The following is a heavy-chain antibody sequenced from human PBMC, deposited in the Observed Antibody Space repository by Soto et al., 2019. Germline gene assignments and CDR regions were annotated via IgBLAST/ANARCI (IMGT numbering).Heavy chain of an antibody. Sequence: SETLSLTCTVSGGSISSGDYYWSWIRQPPGKGLEWIGYIYYSGSTYYNPSLKSRVTISVDTSKNQFSLKLSSVTAADTAVYYCARGVAARAYYYYYMDVWGKGTTVTVSS. CDR3: ARGVAARAYYYYYMDV. D-gene: IGHD6-6*01. V-gene: IGHV4-30-4*01. CDR2: IYYSGST. CDR1: GGSISSGDYY. J-gene: IGHJ6*03.